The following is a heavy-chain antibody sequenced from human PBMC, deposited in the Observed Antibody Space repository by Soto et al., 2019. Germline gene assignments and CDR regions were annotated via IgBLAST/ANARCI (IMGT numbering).Heavy chain of an antibody. D-gene: IGHD3-10*01. Sequence: PSETLSLTCRVSGGFISTRVHYWGWIRQPPGKGLEWIGSIYYGGSTSYKASLKRRVTISVDTSKNQFSLKLSSVTASDTAVYYCARGDAPVGFGELLFSEPPDYWGQGTLVTVSS. J-gene: IGHJ4*02. CDR1: GGFISTRVHY. V-gene: IGHV4-39*01. CDR2: IYYGGST. CDR3: ARGDAPVGFGELLFSEPPDY.